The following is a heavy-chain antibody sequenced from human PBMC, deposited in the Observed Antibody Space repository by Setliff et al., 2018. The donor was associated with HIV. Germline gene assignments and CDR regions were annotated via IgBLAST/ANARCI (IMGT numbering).Heavy chain of an antibody. V-gene: IGHV1-2*02. J-gene: IGHJ4*02. Sequence: GASVKVSCKASGYMFTDYYIHWVRQAPGQGLEWMGWINPNSDVANYAQKFQGRVTMTRDTSISTAFLELRKLRSDDTAVYFCARGWIYYDSRSYSRYWGYFDYWGQGTLVTVSS. CDR2: INPNSDVA. CDR3: ARGWIYYDSRSYSRYWGYFDY. CDR1: GYMFTDYY. D-gene: IGHD3-22*01.